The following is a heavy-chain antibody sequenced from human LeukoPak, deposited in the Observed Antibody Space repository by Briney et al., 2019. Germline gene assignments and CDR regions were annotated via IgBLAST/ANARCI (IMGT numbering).Heavy chain of an antibody. J-gene: IGHJ6*02. V-gene: IGHV5-10-1*01. CDR3: ARVRVTTSLYYYYGFDV. CDR2: IDPSDSYI. D-gene: IGHD4-17*01. Sequence: GESLKISCKGSGYSFTNYWISWVRQMPGKGLEWMGRIDPSDSYINYSPSFQGHVTISADKSISTAYLQWSSLEASDTAIYYCARVRVTTSLYYYYGFDVWGQGTTVTVSS. CDR1: GYSFTNYW.